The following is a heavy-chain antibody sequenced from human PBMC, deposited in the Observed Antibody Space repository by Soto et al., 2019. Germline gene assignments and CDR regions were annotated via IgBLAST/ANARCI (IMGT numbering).Heavy chain of an antibody. CDR2: IRNKANSYTT. CDR1: GFTFSDHY. D-gene: IGHD2-15*01. CDR3: ARVSTPSIDY. J-gene: IGHJ4*02. V-gene: IGHV3-72*01. Sequence: EVPLVESGGGLVQPGGSLRLSCAASGFTFSDHYMDWVRQAPGKGLEWVGRIRNKANSYTTEYAASVKGRFTISRDDSRNSLYLQMNSLTTEDTAVYYCARVSTPSIDYWGQGTLVTVSS.